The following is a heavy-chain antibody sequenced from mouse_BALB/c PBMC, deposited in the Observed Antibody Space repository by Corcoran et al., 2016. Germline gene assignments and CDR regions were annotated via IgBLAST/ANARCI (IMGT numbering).Heavy chain of an antibody. J-gene: IGHJ2*01. CDR1: GYSFTDYI. CDR3: ARGNYYGSSHFDY. D-gene: IGHD1-1*01. Sequence: EIQLQQTGPELVKPGASVKISCKASGYSFTDYIMLWVKQSHGKSLEWIGNINPYYGSTSYNLKFKGKATFTVDKSSSTAYMQLNSLTSEDSAVYYCARGNYYGSSHFDYWGQGTTLTVSS. V-gene: IGHV1-39*01. CDR2: INPYYGST.